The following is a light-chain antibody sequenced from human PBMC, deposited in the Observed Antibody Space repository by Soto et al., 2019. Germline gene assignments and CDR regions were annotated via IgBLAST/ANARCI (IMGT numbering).Light chain of an antibody. J-gene: IGLJ1*01. CDR3: TSYTKSRPLV. CDR1: SSDVGGYNY. V-gene: IGLV2-14*01. CDR2: EVS. Sequence: QSVLTQPASVSGSPGQSITISCTGTSSDVGGYNYVSWFQQHPGKAPKLLIYEVSNRPSGVSKRFSGSKSGNTASLPISGLQAEGEADYYCTSYTKSRPLVFGPGTKLTVL.